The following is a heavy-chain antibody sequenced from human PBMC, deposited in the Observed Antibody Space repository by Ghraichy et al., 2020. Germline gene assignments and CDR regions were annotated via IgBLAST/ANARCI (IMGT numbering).Heavy chain of an antibody. CDR3: ARESGLWPNYYYYGMDV. J-gene: IGHJ6*02. V-gene: IGHV3-21*01. D-gene: IGHD5-18*01. CDR2: ISSSSSYI. CDR1: GFTFSSYS. Sequence: GGSLRLSCAASGFTFSSYSMNWVRQAPGKGLEWVSSISSSSSYIYYADSVKGRFTISRDNAKNSLYLQMNSLRAEDTAVYYCARESGLWPNYYYYGMDVWGQGTTVTVSS.